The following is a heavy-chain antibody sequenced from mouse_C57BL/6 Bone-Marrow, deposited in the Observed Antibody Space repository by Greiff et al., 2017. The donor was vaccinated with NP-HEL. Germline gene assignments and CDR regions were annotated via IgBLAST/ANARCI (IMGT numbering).Heavy chain of an antibody. J-gene: IGHJ2*01. D-gene: IGHD1-1*01. V-gene: IGHV1-81*01. CDR1: GYTFTSYG. CDR3: ARKFYYYGSGAFDY. Sequence: QVQLQQSGAELARPGASVKLSCKASGYTFTSYGISWVKQRTGQGLEWIGEIYPRSGNTYYNEKFKGKATLTVDKSSSTAYMELRSLTSEDSAGYFCARKFYYYGSGAFDYWGQGTTLTVSS. CDR2: IYPRSGNT.